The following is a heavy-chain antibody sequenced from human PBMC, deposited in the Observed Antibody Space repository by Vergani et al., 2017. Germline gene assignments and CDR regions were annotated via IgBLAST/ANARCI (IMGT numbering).Heavy chain of an antibody. Sequence: QLQLQESGPGLVKPSETLSLTCTVSGGSISSSSYYWGWIRQPPGKGLEWIGRIYYSGSTYYNPSLKSRVTISVDTSKNQFSLKLSSVTAADTAVYYCARDFVGYSNYGRHFDYWGQGTLVTVSS. CDR3: ARDFVGYSNYGRHFDY. V-gene: IGHV4-39*07. CDR2: IYYSGST. D-gene: IGHD4-11*01. J-gene: IGHJ4*02. CDR1: GGSISSSSYY.